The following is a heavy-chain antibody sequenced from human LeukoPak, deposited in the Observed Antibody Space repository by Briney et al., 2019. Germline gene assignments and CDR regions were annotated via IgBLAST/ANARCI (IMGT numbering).Heavy chain of an antibody. CDR3: ARDNYDFWSGYYTGDYFDY. J-gene: IGHJ4*02. CDR2: IYTSGST. V-gene: IGHV4-4*07. CDR1: GGSISSYY. D-gene: IGHD3-3*01. Sequence: PSETLSLTCTVSGGSISSYYWSWIRQPARKGLEWIGRIYTSGSTNYNPSLKSRVTMSVDTSKNQFSLKLSSVTAADTAVYYCARDNYDFWSGYYTGDYFDYWGQGTLVTVSS.